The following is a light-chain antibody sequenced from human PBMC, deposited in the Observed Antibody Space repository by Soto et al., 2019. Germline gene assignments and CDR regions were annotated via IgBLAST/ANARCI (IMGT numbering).Light chain of an antibody. V-gene: IGKV3-20*01. CDR2: GSS. J-gene: IGKJ3*01. CDR1: ETLSRDY. CDR3: QQYGDAPLT. Sequence: EIVLTQSPGTLSLSPGERATLSCRASETLSRDYLAWYHQKPGQAPSLLIYGSSSRANGVPDRFSGSGSGTDFTLTISRPEPEDFGVYYCQQYGDAPLTFGPGTKVEI.